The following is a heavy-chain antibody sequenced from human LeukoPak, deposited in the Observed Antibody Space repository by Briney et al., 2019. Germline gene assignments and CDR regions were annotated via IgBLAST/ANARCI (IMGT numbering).Heavy chain of an antibody. Sequence: GGSLRLSCAASGFTFSSYWMHWVRQTPGKGLVWVSRINSDGSSTVSADSVKGRFTISRDNAMNTLYLQMNTLRAEDTAVYYCARDLRSPSDTNIAIDYWGQGTLVTVSS. CDR1: GFTFSSYW. J-gene: IGHJ4*02. V-gene: IGHV3-74*01. CDR3: ARDLRSPSDTNIAIDY. CDR2: INSDGSST.